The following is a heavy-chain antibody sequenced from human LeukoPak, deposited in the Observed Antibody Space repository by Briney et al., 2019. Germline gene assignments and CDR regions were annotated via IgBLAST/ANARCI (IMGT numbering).Heavy chain of an antibody. CDR2: INHSGST. CDR3: ARVVGYCSSTSCSTPKDY. J-gene: IGHJ4*02. D-gene: IGHD2-2*01. Sequence: SETLSLTCAVYGGSFSGYYWSWIRQPPGKGLEWIGEINHSGSTNYNPSLKSRVTISVDTSKNQFSLKLSSVTAADTAVYYCARVVGYCSSTSCSTPKDYWGQGTLVTVSS. CDR1: GGSFSGYY. V-gene: IGHV4-34*01.